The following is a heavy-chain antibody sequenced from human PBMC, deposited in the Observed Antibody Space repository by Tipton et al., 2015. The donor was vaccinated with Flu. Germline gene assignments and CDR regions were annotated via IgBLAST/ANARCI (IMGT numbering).Heavy chain of an antibody. J-gene: IGHJ4*02. CDR2: IYYSGST. CDR1: GGSISSGGYY. D-gene: IGHD3-22*01. Sequence: LRLSCTVSGGSISSGGYYWSWIRQHPGKGLEWIGYIYYSGSTYYNPSLKSRVTISVDTSKNQFSLKLSSVTAADTAVYYCAREGDYYDSSGPISLFYYWGQGTLVTVSS. CDR3: AREGDYYDSSGPISLFYY. V-gene: IGHV4-31*02.